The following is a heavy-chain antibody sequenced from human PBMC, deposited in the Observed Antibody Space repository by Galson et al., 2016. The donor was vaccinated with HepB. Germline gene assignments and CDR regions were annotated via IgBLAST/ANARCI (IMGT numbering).Heavy chain of an antibody. Sequence: SLRLSCAGSGFTFSSYGMHWVRQAPGKGLEWVAVIWSDGSNKHYADSVKGRFTISRDNSKNTLYLQMNSLRAEDTAVYYCAKSATKQLRDVNAHDIWGQGTMVTVSS. CDR2: IWSDGSNK. V-gene: IGHV3-33*06. CDR3: AKSATKQLRDVNAHDI. J-gene: IGHJ3*02. CDR1: GFTFSSYG. D-gene: IGHD4-17*01.